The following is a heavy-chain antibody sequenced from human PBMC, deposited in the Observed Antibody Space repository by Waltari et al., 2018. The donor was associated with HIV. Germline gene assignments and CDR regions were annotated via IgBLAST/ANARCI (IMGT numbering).Heavy chain of an antibody. CDR2: ISGSGGST. J-gene: IGHJ4*02. Sequence: EVQLLESGGGLVQPGGSLRLSCAASGFTFSSYAMSWVRQAPGKVLEWVSAISGSGGSTYYADSVKGRFTISRDNSKNTLDLQMNSLRAEDTAVHYCAKCLGGSYSFDYWGQGTLVTVSS. CDR3: AKCLGGSYSFDY. D-gene: IGHD1-26*01. CDR1: GFTFSSYA. V-gene: IGHV3-23*01.